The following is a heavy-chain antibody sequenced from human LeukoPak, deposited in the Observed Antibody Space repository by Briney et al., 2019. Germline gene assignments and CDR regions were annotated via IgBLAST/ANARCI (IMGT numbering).Heavy chain of an antibody. V-gene: IGHV3-7*01. CDR2: IRQDGSEK. J-gene: IGHJ5*02. Sequence: PGESLRLSCVDSGLNFEAYWMAWVRQAPGKGPEWVANIRQDGSEKNYVDCVRGRFTISRDNAKNSLYLQMNSLRAEDTAVYYCAREGDFWTGFSPNWLDPWGQGTLVTVSS. CDR3: AREGDFWTGFSPNWLDP. CDR1: GLNFEAYW. D-gene: IGHD3/OR15-3a*01.